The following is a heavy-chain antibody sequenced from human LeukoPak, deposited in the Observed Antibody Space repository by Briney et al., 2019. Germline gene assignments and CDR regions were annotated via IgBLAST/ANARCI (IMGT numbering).Heavy chain of an antibody. Sequence: GGSLRLSCAASGFTFSSYSMNWVRQAPGKGLEGVSYISYTGTIYYADSVKGRSTISRDSAKNSLYPHMNSLRAEDTAVYYCTRDPRALDYWGQGTLVTVSS. CDR2: ISYTGTI. J-gene: IGHJ4*02. CDR1: GFTFSSYS. V-gene: IGHV3-48*01. CDR3: TRDPRALDY.